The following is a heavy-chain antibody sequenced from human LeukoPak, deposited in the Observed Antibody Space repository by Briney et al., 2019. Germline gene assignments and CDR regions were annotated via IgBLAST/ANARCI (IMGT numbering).Heavy chain of an antibody. Sequence: ASVKVSCKASGYTFTGYYMHWVRQAPGQGLEWMGWINPNSGGTNYAQKFQGRVTMTRDTSISTAYMELSRLRSDDTAVYYCARVPYDFWSGYSFGYWGQGTLVTVSS. CDR2: INPNSGGT. CDR3: ARVPYDFWSGYSFGY. J-gene: IGHJ4*02. CDR1: GYTFTGYY. V-gene: IGHV1-2*02. D-gene: IGHD3-3*01.